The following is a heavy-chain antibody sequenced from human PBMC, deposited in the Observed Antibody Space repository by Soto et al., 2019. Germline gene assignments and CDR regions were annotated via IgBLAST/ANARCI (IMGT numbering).Heavy chain of an antibody. J-gene: IGHJ5*02. V-gene: IGHV4-39*01. CDR3: SRRAPEGFDP. CDR1: CGSIGTSAYY. CDR2: INHSGNT. Sequence: SETLSLTCAVSCGSIGTSAYYWGWIRQAPGKGLEWIGSINHSGNTYLSPSLKDRVTMSVDTSKNSFSLKLRSATAADTGLYYCSRRAPEGFDPWGQGTLVTVSS.